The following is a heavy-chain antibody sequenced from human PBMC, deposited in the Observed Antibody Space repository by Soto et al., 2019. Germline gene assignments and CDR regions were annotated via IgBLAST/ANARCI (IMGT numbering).Heavy chain of an antibody. Sequence: QVQLVESGGGVVQPGRSLRLSCAASGFTFSSYGMHWVRQAPGKGLEWVAVISYDGSNKYYAYSVKGRFTISRDNSKNTLYLQMNSLRAEDTAVYYCAKDGDYYDSSGYFDHWGQGALVTVSS. CDR3: AKDGDYYDSSGYFDH. CDR2: ISYDGSNK. V-gene: IGHV3-30*18. J-gene: IGHJ4*02. CDR1: GFTFSSYG. D-gene: IGHD3-22*01.